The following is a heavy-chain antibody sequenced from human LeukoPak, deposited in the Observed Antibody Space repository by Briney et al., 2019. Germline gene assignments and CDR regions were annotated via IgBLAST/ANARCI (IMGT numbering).Heavy chain of an antibody. D-gene: IGHD3-22*01. CDR2: ISGDGLTT. Sequence: PGGALRLSCAASGFIFHDFSMHWVRQVPGKSLECVSLISGDGLTTYYGDSVKGRFTISRDNSKNSLYLQMNDLRTEDTAFYYCARGVNTISFTFDYWGQGTLVPVSS. CDR1: GFIFHDFS. J-gene: IGHJ4*02. CDR3: ARGVNTISFTFDY. V-gene: IGHV3-43*02.